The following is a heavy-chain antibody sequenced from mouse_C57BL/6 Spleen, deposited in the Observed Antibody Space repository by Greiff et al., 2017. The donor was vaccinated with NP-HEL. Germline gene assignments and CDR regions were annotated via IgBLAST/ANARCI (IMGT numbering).Heavy chain of an antibody. CDR3: AREWAYAMDY. CDR2: ISNLAYSI. J-gene: IGHJ4*01. D-gene: IGHD1-3*01. CDR1: GFTFSDYG. Sequence: DVQLVESGGGLVQPGGSLKLSCAASGFTFSDYGMAWVRQAPRKGPEWVAFISNLAYSIYYADTVTGRFTISRENAKNTLYLEMSSLRSEDTAMYYCAREWAYAMDYWGQGTSVTVSS. V-gene: IGHV5-15*01.